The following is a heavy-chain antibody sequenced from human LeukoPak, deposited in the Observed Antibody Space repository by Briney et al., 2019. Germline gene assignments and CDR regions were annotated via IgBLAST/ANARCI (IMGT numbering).Heavy chain of an antibody. CDR2: IYYSGST. V-gene: IGHV4-61*01. J-gene: IGHJ5*02. CDR1: GGSLSSSSHY. Sequence: PSETLSLTCTVSGGSLSSSSHYWGCIRQPPGKGLEWIGYIYYSGSTNYNPSLKSRVTISVDTSKNQFSLKLSSVTAADTAVYYCARGSSGWPSWGQGTLVTVSS. D-gene: IGHD6-19*01. CDR3: ARGSSGWPS.